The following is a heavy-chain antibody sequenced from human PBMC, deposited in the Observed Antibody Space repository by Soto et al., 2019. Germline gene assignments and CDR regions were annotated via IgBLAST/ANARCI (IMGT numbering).Heavy chain of an antibody. D-gene: IGHD3-16*01. CDR1: GYTFTSYG. CDR2: ISAYNGNT. Sequence: QVQLVQSGAEVKKPGASVKVSCKASGYTFTSYGISWVRQAPGQGLEWMGWISAYNGNTNYAQKLQGRVTMTTDTSTSTAYMELRSLRSDDTAVYYCARSTADYVWGSYAAFDIWGQGTMVTVSS. J-gene: IGHJ3*02. V-gene: IGHV1-18*01. CDR3: ARSTADYVWGSYAAFDI.